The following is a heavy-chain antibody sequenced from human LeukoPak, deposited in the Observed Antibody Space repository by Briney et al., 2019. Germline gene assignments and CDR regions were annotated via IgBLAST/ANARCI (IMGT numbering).Heavy chain of an antibody. CDR3: ARDNGDYAFDS. CDR1: GGSINSGGIY. V-gene: IGHV4-31*03. Sequence: SETLSLTCTVSGGSINSGGIYWSWIRQHPGKGLEWMGYVYYSGSTLCNPSLKSRLTMSVDTPKNEVSLKLGSVTAADTALYYCARDNGDYAFDSWGQGTLVTVSS. D-gene: IGHD4-17*01. CDR2: VYYSGST. J-gene: IGHJ4*02.